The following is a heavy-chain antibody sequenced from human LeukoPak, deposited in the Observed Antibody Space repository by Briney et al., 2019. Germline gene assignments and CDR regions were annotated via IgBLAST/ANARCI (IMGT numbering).Heavy chain of an antibody. CDR2: MTHDGSDE. J-gene: IGHJ4*02. D-gene: IGHD5-24*01. Sequence: GGSLRLSCAASGVTVNYWMSWARQAPGKGLEWVATMTHDGSDEYYLDSVKGRFTISRDSAKNSLYLQMNSVRAEDTAIYYCTRVGYIDEGIDYWGQGTLVTVSS. CDR3: TRVGYIDEGIDY. CDR1: GVTVNYW. V-gene: IGHV3-7*04.